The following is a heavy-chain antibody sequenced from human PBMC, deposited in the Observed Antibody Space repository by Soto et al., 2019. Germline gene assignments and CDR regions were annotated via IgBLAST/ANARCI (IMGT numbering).Heavy chain of an antibody. CDR3: ARSSSTSSSPPKAYYYYYMDV. D-gene: IGHD2-2*01. V-gene: IGHV4-34*01. Sequence: QVQLQQWGAGLLKPSETLSLTCAVYGGSFSGYYWSWIRQPPGKGLEWIGEINHSGSTNYNPSLKCRVTISVDTSKNQFSLKLSSVTAADTAVYYCARSSSTSSSPPKAYYYYYMDVWGKGTTVTVSS. CDR1: GGSFSGYY. CDR2: INHSGST. J-gene: IGHJ6*03.